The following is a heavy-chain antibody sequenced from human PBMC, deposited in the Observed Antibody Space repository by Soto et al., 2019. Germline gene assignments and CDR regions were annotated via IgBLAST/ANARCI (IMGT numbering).Heavy chain of an antibody. Sequence: GGSLRLSCAASGFTFSSYAMHWVRQAPGKGLEWVAVISYDGSNKYYADSVKGRFTISRDNSKNTLYLQMNSLRAEDTAVYYCARDLYSGSHSGGMDVWGQGTTVTVSS. D-gene: IGHD1-26*01. CDR1: GFTFSSYA. J-gene: IGHJ6*02. CDR2: ISYDGSNK. V-gene: IGHV3-30-3*01. CDR3: ARDLYSGSHSGGMDV.